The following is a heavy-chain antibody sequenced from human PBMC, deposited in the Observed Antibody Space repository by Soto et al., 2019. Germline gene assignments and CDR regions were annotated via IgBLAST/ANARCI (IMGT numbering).Heavy chain of an antibody. J-gene: IGHJ4*02. CDR3: ARDRTGTTLGYFDY. D-gene: IGHD1-7*01. Sequence: ASVKVSCKASGYTFTSYDITWVRQATGQGLEWMGWMNPNSGNTGYAQKFQGRVTFSADESTTTAYMEVSSLRSEDTAVYYCARDRTGTTLGYFDYWGQGTRVTVSS. CDR2: MNPNSGNT. CDR1: GYTFTSYD. V-gene: IGHV1-8*01.